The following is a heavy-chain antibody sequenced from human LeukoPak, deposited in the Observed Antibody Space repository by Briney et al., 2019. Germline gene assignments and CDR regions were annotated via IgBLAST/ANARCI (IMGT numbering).Heavy chain of an antibody. V-gene: IGHV5-51*01. Sequence: GESLKISCKGSGYSFTSYWIGWVRQMPGKGLEWMGIIYPGDSDTRYSPSFQGQVTISADKSISTAYLQRSSLKASDTAMYYCSNSLRPYYYGMDLWGPGTTVNVSS. D-gene: IGHD2-21*01. J-gene: IGHJ6*02. CDR1: GYSFTSYW. CDR2: IYPGDSDT. CDR3: SNSLRPYYYGMDL.